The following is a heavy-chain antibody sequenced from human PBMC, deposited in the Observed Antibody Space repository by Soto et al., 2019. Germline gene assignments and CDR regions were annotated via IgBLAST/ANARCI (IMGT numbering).Heavy chain of an antibody. CDR3: ARDDHSLYPAGFDP. V-gene: IGHV1-2*02. CDR2: INPKSGAT. CDR1: GYTFTGYY. Sequence: GASVKVSCKAAGYTFTGYYMHWVRQAPGQGLEWMGWINPKSGATNYAQKFQGRVTMTRDTSISTVYLELNSLRSDDTAIYYCARDDHSLYPAGFDPWGQGTPVTVSS. J-gene: IGHJ5*02. D-gene: IGHD4-4*01.